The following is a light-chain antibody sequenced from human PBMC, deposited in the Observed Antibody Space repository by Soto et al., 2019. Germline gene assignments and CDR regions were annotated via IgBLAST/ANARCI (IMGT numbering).Light chain of an antibody. CDR2: AAS. V-gene: IGKV1-39*01. J-gene: IGKJ5*01. CDR1: ESIARH. CDR3: QQRYSALSIT. Sequence: DIQMTQSPSSLSASVGDRVTITCRASESIARHLNWYQQKPGKAPKLLIYAASSLQNRVPSRFRGGGSGTYFTLTISNLQPEHFATYYCQQRYSALSITFGQGTRLEIK.